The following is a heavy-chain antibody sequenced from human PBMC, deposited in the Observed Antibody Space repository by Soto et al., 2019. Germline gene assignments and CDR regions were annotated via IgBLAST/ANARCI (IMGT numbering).Heavy chain of an antibody. CDR2: ISSSSSYI. D-gene: IGHD3-16*02. V-gene: IGHV3-21*01. CDR1: GFPFSSYS. CDR3: ARAPHYDYVWGSYRSWWFDP. J-gene: IGHJ5*02. Sequence: GGSLILSCASSGFPFSSYSMNWVRPAPGKGLEWVSSISSSSSYIYYADSVKGRFTISRDNAKNSLYLQMNSLRAEDTAVYYCARAPHYDYVWGSYRSWWFDPWGQGTLVTVSS.